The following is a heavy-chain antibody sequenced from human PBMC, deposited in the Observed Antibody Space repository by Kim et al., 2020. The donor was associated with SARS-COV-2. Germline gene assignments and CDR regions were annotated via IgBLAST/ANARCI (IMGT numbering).Heavy chain of an antibody. CDR1: GYTFTSYA. CDR2: INAGNGNT. CDR3: ARGARRAIVVVPVTGIGMDV. J-gene: IGHJ6*02. Sequence: ASVKVSCKASGYTFTSYAMHWVRQAPGQRLEWMGWINAGNGNTKYSQKFQGRVTITRDTSASTAYMELSSLRSEDTAVYYCARGARRAIVVVPVTGIGMDVWGQGTTVTVSS. D-gene: IGHD2-2*01. V-gene: IGHV1-3*01.